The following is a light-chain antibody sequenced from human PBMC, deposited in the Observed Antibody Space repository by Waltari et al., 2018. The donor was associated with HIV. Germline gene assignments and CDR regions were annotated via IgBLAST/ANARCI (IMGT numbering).Light chain of an antibody. V-gene: IGKV3-20*01. J-gene: IGKJ3*01. CDR3: QQYGDSSPLT. CDR1: QIMHFNY. Sequence: EILLTQSPGSLSLSPGERATLACRASQIMHFNYLTWYQQSPGQAPRLLIYHASTRPTGIPDRFGGDGSGRDFTLTISRLEPDDFAVFFCQQYGDSSPLTFGPGTTVDLK. CDR2: HAS.